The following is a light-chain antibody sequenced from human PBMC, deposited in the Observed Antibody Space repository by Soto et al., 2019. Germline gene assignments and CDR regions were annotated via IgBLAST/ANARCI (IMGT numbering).Light chain of an antibody. CDR2: VAT. CDR1: GSDIGTYNL. CDR3: CSFADTNTVI. J-gene: IGLJ2*01. Sequence: QSALTQPASVSGSPGQSITISCTGTGSDIGTYNLVSWYQQHPGGVPKLIIYVATQRPSGVSDRFSGSKSGNTASLTISGLQAEDEADYYCCSFADTNTVIFGGGTKLTVL. V-gene: IGLV2-23*01.